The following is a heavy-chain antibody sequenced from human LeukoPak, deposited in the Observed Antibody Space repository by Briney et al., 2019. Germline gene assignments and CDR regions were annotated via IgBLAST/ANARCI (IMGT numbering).Heavy chain of an antibody. Sequence: GGSLRLSCAASGFTFSSYDIHWVRQAPGKGLEWVAVIWYDGSNKYYADSVKGRFTISRDNSKNTLYLQMNSLSAEGTAVYYYAKEAGVSSSWHYFDYWGQGTLVTVSS. CDR3: AKEAGVSSSWHYFDY. J-gene: IGHJ4*02. V-gene: IGHV3-30*02. CDR2: IWYDGSNK. D-gene: IGHD6-13*01. CDR1: GFTFSSYD.